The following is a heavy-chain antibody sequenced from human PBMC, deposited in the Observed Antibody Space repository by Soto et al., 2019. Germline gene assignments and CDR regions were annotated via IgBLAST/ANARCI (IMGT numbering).Heavy chain of an antibody. Sequence: EVQLAESGGGLAQPGGSLRLSCAASGFTLSGYAMDWVRQAPGKGLEYVSGISSNGVGTYYANSVQGRFTISRDNSKNSVYLQTGSLRPEYMAVYYCARRARPDFYYMDVWGKGTTVTVSS. J-gene: IGHJ6*03. CDR2: ISSNGVGT. CDR3: ARRARPDFYYMDV. CDR1: GFTLSGYA. D-gene: IGHD6-6*01. V-gene: IGHV3-64*01.